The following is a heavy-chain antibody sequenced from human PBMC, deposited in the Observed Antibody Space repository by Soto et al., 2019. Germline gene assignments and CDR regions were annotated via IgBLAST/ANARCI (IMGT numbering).Heavy chain of an antibody. V-gene: IGHV4-59*01. Sequence: PSETLSLTCTVSGGSISSYYWSWIRQPPGKGLEWIGYIYYSGSTNYNPSLKSRVTISVDTSKNQFSLKLSSVTAADTAVYYCAREGVYPGGPLKWGYYYYGIDVWGQGTTVTVYS. CDR1: GGSISSYY. D-gene: IGHD2-8*01. CDR3: AREGVYPGGPLKWGYYYYGIDV. CDR2: IYYSGST. J-gene: IGHJ6*02.